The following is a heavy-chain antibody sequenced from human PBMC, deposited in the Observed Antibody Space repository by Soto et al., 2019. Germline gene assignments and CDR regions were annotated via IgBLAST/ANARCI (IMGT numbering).Heavy chain of an antibody. CDR1: GFTFSSYA. Sequence: TGGSLRLSCAASGFTFSSYAMHWVRQAPGKGLEWVAVISYDGSNKYYADSVKGRFTISRDNSKNTLYLQMNSLRAEDTAVYYCARDSLDYDFWSGYYPLFDYWGQGTLVTVSS. D-gene: IGHD3-3*01. V-gene: IGHV3-30-3*01. CDR3: ARDSLDYDFWSGYYPLFDY. J-gene: IGHJ4*02. CDR2: ISYDGSNK.